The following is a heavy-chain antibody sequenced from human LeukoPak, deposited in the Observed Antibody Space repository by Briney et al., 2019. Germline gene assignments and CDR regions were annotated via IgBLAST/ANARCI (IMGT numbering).Heavy chain of an antibody. D-gene: IGHD3-10*01. CDR3: ARDRNMIRGVIIETHYYYGMDV. Sequence: GGSLRLSCAASGFTVSNNYMSWVRQAPGKGLEWVSVIYSGGSTYHADSVKGRFTISRDNSKNTLYLQMNSLRAEDTVVYYCARDRNMIRGVIIETHYYYGMDVWGQGTTVTVSS. CDR2: IYSGGST. CDR1: GFTVSNNY. J-gene: IGHJ6*02. V-gene: IGHV3-66*02.